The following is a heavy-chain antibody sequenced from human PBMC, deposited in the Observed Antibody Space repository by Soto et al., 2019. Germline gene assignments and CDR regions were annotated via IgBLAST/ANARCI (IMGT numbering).Heavy chain of an antibody. CDR3: ARDLRGPYDY. CDR2: INRDGSYT. D-gene: IGHD3-10*01. J-gene: IGHJ4*02. Sequence: TAGSLRLSCVASGFTLSSYWMHWVRQAPGKGLVWVSRINRDGSYTDYADSVKGRFTISRDNAKNTVYLQMNSLGAEDTAVYHCARDLRGPYDYWGQGTLVTVSS. CDR1: GFTLSSYW. V-gene: IGHV3-74*01.